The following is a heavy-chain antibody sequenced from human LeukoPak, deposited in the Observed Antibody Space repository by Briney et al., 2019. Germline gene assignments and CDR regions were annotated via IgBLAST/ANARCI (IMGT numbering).Heavy chain of an antibody. V-gene: IGHV5-10-1*01. Sequence: GESLQISFQGSGYSFTSYWITWVRQMPGKGLEWMGSIDPSDSYTNYSPSFQGHVTISADKSISTAYLQWSSLKASDTAMYYCARYTTGAFDYWGQGTLVTVSS. CDR3: ARYTTGAFDY. J-gene: IGHJ4*02. CDR1: GYSFTSYW. D-gene: IGHD1-1*01. CDR2: IDPSDSYT.